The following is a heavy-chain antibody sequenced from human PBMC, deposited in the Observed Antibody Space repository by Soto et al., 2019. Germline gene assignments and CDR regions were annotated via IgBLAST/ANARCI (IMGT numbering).Heavy chain of an antibody. D-gene: IGHD3-22*01. CDR2: IIPIFGTA. Sequence: SVKVSCKASGGTFSSYAISWVRQAPGQGLEWMGGIIPIFGTANYAQKFQGRVTITADESTSTAYMELSSLRSEDTAVYYCARDRLVFDSSGYASLLYYYYGMDVWGQGTTVTVS. CDR3: ARDRLVFDSSGYASLLYYYYGMDV. J-gene: IGHJ6*02. V-gene: IGHV1-69*13. CDR1: GGTFSSYA.